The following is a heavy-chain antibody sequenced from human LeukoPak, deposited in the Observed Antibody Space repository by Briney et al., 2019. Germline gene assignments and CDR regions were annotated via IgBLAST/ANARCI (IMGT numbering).Heavy chain of an antibody. V-gene: IGHV3-74*01. CDR3: ARVKAGWFGELYYGMDV. J-gene: IGHJ6*02. D-gene: IGHD3-10*01. Sequence: GGSLRLSCAASGFTFSSYWMHWVRQAPGKGLVWVSRINSDGSSTSYADSVKGRFTISRDNAKNSLYLQMNSLRAEDTAVYYCARVKAGWFGELYYGMDVWGQGTTVTVSS. CDR1: GFTFSSYW. CDR2: INSDGSST.